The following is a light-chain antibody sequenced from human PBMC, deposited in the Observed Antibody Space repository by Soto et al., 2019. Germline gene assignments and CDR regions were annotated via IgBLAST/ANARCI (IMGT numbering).Light chain of an antibody. CDR1: QSVSSY. Sequence: EVVLTQSPATLSLSPGERATLSCRASQSVSSYLAWYQQKPGQAPRLLIYDASNRASGIPARFSGSGSGTDFTLTISSLEPEDFATYYCQQGKSFPFTFGGGTKVEFK. J-gene: IGKJ4*01. CDR3: QQGKSFPFT. CDR2: DAS. V-gene: IGKV3-11*01.